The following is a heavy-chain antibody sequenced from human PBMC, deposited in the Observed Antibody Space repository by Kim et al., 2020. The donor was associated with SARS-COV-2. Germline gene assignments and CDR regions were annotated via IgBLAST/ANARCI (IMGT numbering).Heavy chain of an antibody. CDR2: ISAYNGNT. V-gene: IGHV1-18*04. J-gene: IGHJ6*02. D-gene: IGHD3-3*01. CDR1: GYTFTSYG. Sequence: ASVKVSCKASGYTFTSYGISWVRQAPGQGLEWMGWISAYNGNTNYAQKLQGRATMTTDTSTSTAYMELRSLRSDVTAVYYCARDKRVFGVVIRMDVWGRGTTVTVSS. CDR3: ARDKRVFGVVIRMDV.